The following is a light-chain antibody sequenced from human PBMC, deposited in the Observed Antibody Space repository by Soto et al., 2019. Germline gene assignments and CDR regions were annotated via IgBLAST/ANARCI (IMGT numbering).Light chain of an antibody. Sequence: IVMTQSLDSLAVSLGERTTINCSSIQSVLHRSKRKNYLAWYQQKAGQPPKLLISWASTRESGVPDRLSGSGSGTDFTLTISRMQAEDVATYYCQQYYSGRTFGHGTKVDIK. CDR2: WAS. CDR3: QQYYSGRT. CDR1: QSVLHRSKRKNY. V-gene: IGKV4-1*01. J-gene: IGKJ1*01.